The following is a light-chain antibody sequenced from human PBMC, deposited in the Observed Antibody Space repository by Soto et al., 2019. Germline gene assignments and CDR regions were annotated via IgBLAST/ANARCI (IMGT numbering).Light chain of an antibody. CDR3: QQYFGSPWT. CDR2: WAS. V-gene: IGKV4-1*01. Sequence: DIVMTQSPDSLTVSLGERATTTCKSSQSILYWPNNNNYLAWYQQKPGQPPKLLIYWASSRESGVPDRFSGSASATEFAITISSVQAEDAAVYACQQYFGSPWTFGQGPQVEIK. J-gene: IGKJ1*01. CDR1: QSILYWPNNNNY.